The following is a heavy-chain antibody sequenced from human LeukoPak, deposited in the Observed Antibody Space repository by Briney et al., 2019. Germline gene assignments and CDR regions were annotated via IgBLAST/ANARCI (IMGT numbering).Heavy chain of an antibody. CDR2: ISGSGGST. CDR1: GFTFSSYA. V-gene: IGHV3-23*01. CDR3: ARDYGEGWGYYYYYYMDV. Sequence: GGSLRLSCAASGFTFSSYAMSWVRQAPGKGLEWVSAISGSGGSTYYADSVKGRFTISRDNSKNTLYLQMNSLRAEDTAVYYCARDYGEGWGYYYYYYMDVWGKGTTVTVSS. J-gene: IGHJ6*03. D-gene: IGHD4-17*01.